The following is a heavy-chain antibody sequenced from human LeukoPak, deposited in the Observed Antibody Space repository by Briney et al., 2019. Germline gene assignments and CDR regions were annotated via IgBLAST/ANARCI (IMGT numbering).Heavy chain of an antibody. CDR1: GFTLSSYA. CDR3: AKQSAGSAAWYSLHYDF. Sequence: GGSLRLSCAASGFTLSSYAMTWVRQAPGKGLEWVSSVDGGGGGTYYADSVKGRFTISRDNSKDTLYLQMNGLRAEDTAVYFCAKQSAGSAAWYSLHYDFWGQGTLVTVSS. V-gene: IGHV3-23*01. J-gene: IGHJ4*02. CDR2: VDGGGGGT. D-gene: IGHD6-13*01.